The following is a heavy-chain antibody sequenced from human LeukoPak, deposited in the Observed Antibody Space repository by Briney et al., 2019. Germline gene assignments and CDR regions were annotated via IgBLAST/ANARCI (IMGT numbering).Heavy chain of an antibody. J-gene: IGHJ4*02. CDR1: GGSFSGYY. CDR3: ARSRPTSRKYYYDSSGPTHFDY. D-gene: IGHD3-22*01. Sequence: SETLSLTCAVYGGSFSGYYWSWIRQPPGKGLEWIGEINHSGSTNYNPSLKSRVTISVDTSKNQFSLKLSSVTAADTAVYYCARSRPTSRKYYYDSSGPTHFDYWGQGTLVTVSS. CDR2: INHSGST. V-gene: IGHV4-34*01.